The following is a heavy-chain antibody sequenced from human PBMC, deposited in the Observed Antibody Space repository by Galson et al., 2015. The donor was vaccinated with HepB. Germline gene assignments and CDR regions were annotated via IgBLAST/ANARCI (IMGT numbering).Heavy chain of an antibody. V-gene: IGHV3-23*01. CDR3: AKPRGGGAYWDFSS. CDR2: ISGSGGTT. D-gene: IGHD3-16*01. Sequence: SLRLSCAASGFTFNTYAMSWVRQAPGKGLEWISAISGSGGTTYYPDSVKGRFTISRDNSKNTLYLQLNRLSAEDTAIYYCAKPRGGGAYWDFSSWGRGTRVRVSS. CDR1: GFTFNTYA. J-gene: IGHJ2*01.